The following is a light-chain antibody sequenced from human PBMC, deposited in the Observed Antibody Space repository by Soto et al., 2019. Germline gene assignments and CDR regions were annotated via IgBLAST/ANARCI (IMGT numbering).Light chain of an antibody. CDR1: QSVSSS. CDR2: GAS. Sequence: DIVLTQSPATLSVSPGERVTLSCRAGQSVSSSLAWYQQRPGQAPRLLIYGASTRAPGIPARFSGSGSGTEFTLTISSLQSEDFAVYYCQQYNNWPRGTFGQGTKLEIK. V-gene: IGKV3-15*01. J-gene: IGKJ2*01. CDR3: QQYNNWPRGT.